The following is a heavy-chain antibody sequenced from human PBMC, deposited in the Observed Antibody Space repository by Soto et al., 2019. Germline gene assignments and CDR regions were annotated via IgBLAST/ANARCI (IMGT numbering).Heavy chain of an antibody. D-gene: IGHD4-17*01. CDR1: GVSISSGGYS. CDR2: IYHSGST. Sequence: SETLSLTCAVSGVSISSGGYSWNWIRQPPGKGLEWIGNIYHSGSTYYNASLKSRVTISVDRSKNQFSLKLSSVTAADTAVYYCGRGDYANAFDIWGQGTMVTVSS. J-gene: IGHJ3*02. CDR3: GRGDYANAFDI. V-gene: IGHV4-30-2*01.